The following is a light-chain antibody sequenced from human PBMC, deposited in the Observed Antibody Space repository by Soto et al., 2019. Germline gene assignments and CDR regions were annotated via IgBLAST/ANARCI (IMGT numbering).Light chain of an antibody. CDR2: DVT. J-gene: IGLJ2*01. Sequence: QSALTQPASVSGSPGQSITIYCTGTSSDVGGYNYVSWYQQHPGKAPKLMIYDVTYRPPGVSDRFSGSKSGNTASLTISGLQAEDEAEYFCSSYTSSTTVLFGGGTKLTVL. V-gene: IGLV2-14*03. CDR1: SSDVGGYNY. CDR3: SSYTSSTTVL.